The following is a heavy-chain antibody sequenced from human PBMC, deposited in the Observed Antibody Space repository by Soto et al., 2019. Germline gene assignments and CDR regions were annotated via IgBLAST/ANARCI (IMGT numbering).Heavy chain of an antibody. V-gene: IGHV1-3*01. D-gene: IGHD1-26*01. J-gene: IGHJ4*02. CDR1: GFIFSNYV. Sequence: GASVKVSCKAFGFIFSNYVIHWVRQAPGQRLEWMGWINAGNSNTKYSQKFQDRVTVSIDTSASTAYMELSGLRSEDTAVYYCARTSGTYVGTNFDYWGQGTLVTVSS. CDR2: INAGNSNT. CDR3: ARTSGTYVGTNFDY.